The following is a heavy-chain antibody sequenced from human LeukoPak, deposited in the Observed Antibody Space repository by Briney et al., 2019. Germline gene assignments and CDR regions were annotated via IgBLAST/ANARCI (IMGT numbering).Heavy chain of an antibody. CDR3: AKDLGFGDLFPAY. V-gene: IGHV3-23*01. CDR1: GFTVSSNY. D-gene: IGHD3-10*01. J-gene: IGHJ4*02. Sequence: PGGSLRLSCAASGFTVSSNYMSWVRQAPGKGLEWVSLTSGSGGSTFYADSVKGRFTISRDNSKNTLYLQMNSLRAEDTSVYYCAKDLGFGDLFPAYWGQGTLVTVSS. CDR2: TSGSGGST.